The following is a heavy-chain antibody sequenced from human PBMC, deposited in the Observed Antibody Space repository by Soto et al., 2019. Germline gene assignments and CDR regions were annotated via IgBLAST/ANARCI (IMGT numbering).Heavy chain of an antibody. CDR1: GFTFNNYR. CDR2: ISANGMNT. CDR3: AKESGYYYGIDA. D-gene: IGHD1-26*01. V-gene: IGHV3-23*01. Sequence: VGSLRLSCAASGFTFNNYRMNWVRQAPGKGLEWASVISANGMNTFYADSVKGRFTVSRDNSRRVVYLEMNSLRADDTAVYYCAKESGYYYGIDAWGQGTTVTVSS. J-gene: IGHJ6*02.